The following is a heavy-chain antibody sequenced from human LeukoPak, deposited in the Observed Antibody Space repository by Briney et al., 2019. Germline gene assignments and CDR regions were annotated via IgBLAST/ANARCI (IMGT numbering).Heavy chain of an antibody. J-gene: IGHJ4*02. Sequence: GRSPRLSCAASGFTFSSYAMHWVRQAPGKGLEWVAVISYDGSNKYYADSVKGRFTISRDNSKNTLYLQMNSLRAEDTAVYYCARESGTTTGTFDYWGQGTLVTVSS. V-gene: IGHV3-30-3*01. D-gene: IGHD1-26*01. CDR1: GFTFSSYA. CDR2: ISYDGSNK. CDR3: ARESGTTTGTFDY.